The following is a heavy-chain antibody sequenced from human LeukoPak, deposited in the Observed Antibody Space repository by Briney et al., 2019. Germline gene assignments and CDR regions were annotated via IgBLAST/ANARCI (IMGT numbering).Heavy chain of an antibody. Sequence: GGSLRLSCAASGFTFSSYAMHWVRQAPGKGLEWVAVISYDGSNKYYADSVKGRFTISRDNSKNTLYLQMNSLRAEDTAVYYCARATLPYSSGWDTYYYYGMVVWGQGTTVTVSS. J-gene: IGHJ6*02. CDR1: GFTFSSYA. CDR2: ISYDGSNK. CDR3: ARATLPYSSGWDTYYYYGMVV. V-gene: IGHV3-30-3*01. D-gene: IGHD6-19*01.